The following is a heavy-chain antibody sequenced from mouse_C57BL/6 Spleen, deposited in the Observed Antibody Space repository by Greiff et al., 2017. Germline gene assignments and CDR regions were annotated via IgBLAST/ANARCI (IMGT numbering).Heavy chain of an antibody. CDR2: INPNNGGT. Sequence: EVQLQQSGPELVKPGASVKISCKASGYTFTDYYMNWVKQSHGKSLEWIGDINPNNGGTSYNQKFKGKATLTVDKSSSTAYMELRSLTSEDSAVYYCASSLGAMDYWGQGTSVTVSS. D-gene: IGHD2-12*01. V-gene: IGHV1-26*01. CDR3: ASSLGAMDY. J-gene: IGHJ4*01. CDR1: GYTFTDYY.